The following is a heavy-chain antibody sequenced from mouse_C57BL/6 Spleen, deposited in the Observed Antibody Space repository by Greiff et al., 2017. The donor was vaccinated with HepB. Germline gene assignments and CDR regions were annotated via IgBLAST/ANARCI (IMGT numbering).Heavy chain of an antibody. D-gene: IGHD1-1*01. Sequence: VQLKESGPELVKPGASVKLSCKASGYTFTDYNMHWVKQSHGKSLEWIGYINPNNGGTSYNQKFKGKATLTVNKSSSTAYMELRSLTSEDSAVYYCARGGTVAPFAYWGQGTLVTVSA. CDR2: INPNNGGT. CDR3: ARGGTVAPFAY. J-gene: IGHJ3*01. V-gene: IGHV1-22*01. CDR1: GYTFTDYN.